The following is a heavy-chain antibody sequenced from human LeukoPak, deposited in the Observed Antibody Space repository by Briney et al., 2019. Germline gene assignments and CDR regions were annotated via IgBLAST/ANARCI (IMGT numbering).Heavy chain of an antibody. D-gene: IGHD6-13*01. J-gene: IGHJ4*02. CDR1: RFTVSSNY. V-gene: IGHV3-66*01. CDR2: IYSDGST. CDR3: AKDLSAYSSSWYSALNY. Sequence: GGSLRLSCAVSRFTVSSNYMSWVRQAPGKGLEWVSVIYSDGSTYYADSVKGRFTISRDNPKNTLYLQMNSLRAEDTAVYSCAKDLSAYSSSWYSALNYWGQGTLVTVSS.